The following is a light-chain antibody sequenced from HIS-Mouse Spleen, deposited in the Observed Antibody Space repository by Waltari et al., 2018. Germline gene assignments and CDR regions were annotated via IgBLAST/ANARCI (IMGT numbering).Light chain of an antibody. CDR1: SSDVGGYNY. CDR2: DVS. Sequence: QSALTQPASVSGSPGQSITISCPGTSSDVGGYNYVSWYQQPPGKAPKLMIYDVSNRPSGVSNRFSGSKSGNTASLTISGLQAEDEADYYCSSYTSSSFNVVFGGGTKLTVL. CDR3: SSYTSSSFNVV. V-gene: IGLV2-14*03. J-gene: IGLJ2*01.